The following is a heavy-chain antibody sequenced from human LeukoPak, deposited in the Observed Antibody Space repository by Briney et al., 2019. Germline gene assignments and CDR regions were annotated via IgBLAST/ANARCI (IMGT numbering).Heavy chain of an antibody. D-gene: IGHD3-16*01. CDR3: ARGPKVGGSYFDY. Sequence: KPSETLSLTCAVYGGSFSGYYWSWIRQPPGKGLEWIGEINHSGSTNYNPSLKSRVTISVDTSKNQFSLKLSSVTAADTAVYYCARGPKVGGSYFDYWGQGTLVTVSS. CDR2: INHSGST. V-gene: IGHV4-34*01. J-gene: IGHJ4*02. CDR1: GGSFSGYY.